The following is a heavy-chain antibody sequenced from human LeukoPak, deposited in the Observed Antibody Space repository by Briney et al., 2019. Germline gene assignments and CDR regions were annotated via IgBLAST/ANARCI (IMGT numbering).Heavy chain of an antibody. V-gene: IGHV3-30-3*01. D-gene: IGHD1-1*01. CDR3: ARDRVRGTGTIGY. Sequence: GGSLRLSCAASGFTFSSYAMHWVRQAPGKGLEWVAVISYDGSNKYYADSVKGRFTISRDNSKNTLYLQMNSLRAEDTAVYYCARDRVRGTGTIGYWGQGTLVTVSS. CDR1: GFTFSSYA. J-gene: IGHJ4*02. CDR2: ISYDGSNK.